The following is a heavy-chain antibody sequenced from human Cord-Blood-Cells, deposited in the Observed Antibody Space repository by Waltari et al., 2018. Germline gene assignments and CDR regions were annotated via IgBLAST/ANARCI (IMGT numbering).Heavy chain of an antibody. Sequence: QVQLQQWGAGLLKPSETLSLTCAVYGGSFSGYYWSWICQPPGKGLEWIGEINQSGSTNYNPSLKRRVTISVDTSKNQFSLKLSSVTAADTAVYYCARGRGNDSSGYYYVDYWGQGTLVTVSS. J-gene: IGHJ4*02. CDR3: ARGRGNDSSGYYYVDY. CDR2: INQSGST. V-gene: IGHV4-34*01. CDR1: GGSFSGYY. D-gene: IGHD3-22*01.